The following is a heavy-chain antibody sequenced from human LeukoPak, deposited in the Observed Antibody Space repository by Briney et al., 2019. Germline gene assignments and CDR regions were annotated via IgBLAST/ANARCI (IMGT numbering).Heavy chain of an antibody. V-gene: IGHV1-18*01. Sequence: ASVKVSCKASGYTFTSYGISWVRQAPGQGLEWMGWISAYNGNTNYAQKLQGRVTMTTDTSTSTAYMELRSLRSDDTAVYYCAREPYYYDSTGFDCWGQGTLVTVSS. CDR2: ISAYNGNT. D-gene: IGHD3-22*01. J-gene: IGHJ4*02. CDR3: AREPYYYDSTGFDC. CDR1: GYTFTSYG.